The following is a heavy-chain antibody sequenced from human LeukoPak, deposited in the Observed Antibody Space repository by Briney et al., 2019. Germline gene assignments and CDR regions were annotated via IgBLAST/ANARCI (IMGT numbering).Heavy chain of an antibody. CDR2: IKSKTDGGTT. V-gene: IGHV3-15*01. CDR1: GFTFSNAW. J-gene: IGHJ5*02. D-gene: IGHD3-9*01. CDR3: TAASRSFDWSRFDP. Sequence: GGSLRLSCAASGFTFSNAWMSWVRQAPGKGLEWIGRIKSKTDGGTTDYAAPVKGRFTISRGDSKNTLYLQMNSLKTEDAAVYYCTAASRSFDWSRFDPWGQGTLVTVSS.